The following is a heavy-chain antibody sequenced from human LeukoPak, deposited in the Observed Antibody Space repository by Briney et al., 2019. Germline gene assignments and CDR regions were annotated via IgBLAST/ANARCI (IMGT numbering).Heavy chain of an antibody. CDR1: GYSISSGYY. V-gene: IGHV4-38-2*02. Sequence: PSETLSLTCTVSGYSISSGYYWGWIRQPPGKGLEWIGSIYHSGSTYYNPSLKSRVTISVDTSKNQFSLKLSSVTAADTAVYYCARAAFKRIVGATSRLNWFDPWGQGTLVTVSS. CDR3: ARAAFKRIVGATSRLNWFDP. D-gene: IGHD1-26*01. CDR2: IYHSGST. J-gene: IGHJ5*02.